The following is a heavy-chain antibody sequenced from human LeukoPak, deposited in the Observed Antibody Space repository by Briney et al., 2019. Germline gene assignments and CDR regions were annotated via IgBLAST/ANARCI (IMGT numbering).Heavy chain of an antibody. J-gene: IGHJ4*02. Sequence: ASVKVSCKASGYTFTSYGISWVRQAPGQGLEWMGWISAYNGNTNYAQKLQGRVTMTADTSTSTAYMELSRLRSDDTAVYYCARIPKGSGTFDYWGQGTLVTVSS. V-gene: IGHV1-18*01. CDR3: ARIPKGSGTFDY. CDR2: ISAYNGNT. D-gene: IGHD3-10*01. CDR1: GYTFTSYG.